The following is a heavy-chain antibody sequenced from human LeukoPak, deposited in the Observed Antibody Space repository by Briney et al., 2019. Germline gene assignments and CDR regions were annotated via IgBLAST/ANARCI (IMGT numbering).Heavy chain of an antibody. CDR1: GGNLSSFA. D-gene: IGHD1-1*01. CDR2: FIPMFGTP. CDR3: ARDRRHQGWFDT. Sequence: SVKVSCKVSGGNLSSFAISWVRRAPGQRLEWMGGFIPMFGTPNYAQQFQGRVTLTADKSTSTVYMDLSSLRSDDTAVYYCARDRRHQGWFDTWGQGTLVTVSS. V-gene: IGHV1-69*06. J-gene: IGHJ5*02.